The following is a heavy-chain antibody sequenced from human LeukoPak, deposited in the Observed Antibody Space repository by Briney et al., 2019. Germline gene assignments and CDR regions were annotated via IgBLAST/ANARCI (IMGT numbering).Heavy chain of an antibody. D-gene: IGHD5-24*01. CDR2: IKQDGSEK. CDR1: GFTFSSYW. CDR3: ARAQKRGPYYFDY. V-gene: IGHV3-7*05. J-gene: IGHJ4*02. Sequence: GSLRLSCAASGFTFSSYWMSWVRQAPGKGLEWVANIKQDGSEKYYVDSVRGRFTISRDNAKNSLYLQMNSLRAEGTAVYYCARAQKRGPYYFDYWGQGTLVTVSS.